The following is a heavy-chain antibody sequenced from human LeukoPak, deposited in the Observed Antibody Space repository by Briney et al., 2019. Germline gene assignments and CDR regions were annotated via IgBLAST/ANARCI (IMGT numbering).Heavy chain of an antibody. D-gene: IGHD3-10*01. J-gene: IGHJ6*04. Sequence: GESLKISCKGSGYSFTSYWIGWVRQMPGKGLEWMGIIYPGDSDTRYSPSFQGQVTISADKSISTAYLQWSSLKASDTAMYYCARPYGSGSYYKGDYYYGMDVWGKGTTVTVSS. CDR1: GYSFTSYW. V-gene: IGHV5-51*01. CDR2: IYPGDSDT. CDR3: ARPYGSGSYYKGDYYYGMDV.